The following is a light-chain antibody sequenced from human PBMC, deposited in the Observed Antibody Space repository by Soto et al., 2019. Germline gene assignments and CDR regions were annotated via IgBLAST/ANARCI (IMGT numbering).Light chain of an antibody. Sequence: IIMTQSPGNLSLSPGESATLSCRAAQGLTTNFDWYQQKSGQSPRLAIYDGSNRATGVPTRFSGSGSETDFTLTISGLRSEDSAVYFCQQYNNWPFSFGQGTRLEIK. CDR3: QQYNNWPFS. V-gene: IGKV3-15*01. J-gene: IGKJ5*01. CDR2: DGS. CDR1: QGLTTN.